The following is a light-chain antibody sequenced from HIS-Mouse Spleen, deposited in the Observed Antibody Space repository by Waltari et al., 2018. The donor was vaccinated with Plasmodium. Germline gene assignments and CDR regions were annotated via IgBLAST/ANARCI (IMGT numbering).Light chain of an antibody. CDR3: QQSYSTPPT. CDR1: QSISSY. J-gene: IGKJ4*01. V-gene: IGKV1-39*01. CDR2: AAS. Sequence: DIQMTQSSSSPSASVGDRVTITCRASQSISSYLNWYQQKPGKAPKLLIYAASSLQSGVPSRFSGSGSGTDFTLTISSLQPEDFATYYWQQSYSTPPTFGGGTKVEIK.